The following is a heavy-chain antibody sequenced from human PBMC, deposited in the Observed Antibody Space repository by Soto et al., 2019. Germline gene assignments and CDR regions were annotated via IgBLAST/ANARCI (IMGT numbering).Heavy chain of an antibody. CDR3: ARNPVGATKRYYYYGMDV. CDR1: GGSISSSNW. V-gene: IGHV4-4*02. D-gene: IGHD1-26*01. CDR2: IYHSGST. Sequence: SETLSLTCAVSGGSISSSNWWSCVRQPPGKGLEWIGEIYHSGSTNYNPSLKSRVTISVDKSKNQFSLKLSSVTAADTAVYYCARNPVGATKRYYYYGMDVWGQGTTVTVSS. J-gene: IGHJ6*02.